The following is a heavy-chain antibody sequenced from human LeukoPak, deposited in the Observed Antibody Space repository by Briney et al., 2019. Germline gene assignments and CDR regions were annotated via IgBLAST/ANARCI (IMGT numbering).Heavy chain of an antibody. Sequence: GSVKVSCTASGYTFTGYYMHWVRQAPGQGLEWMGWINPNSGGTNYAQNFQGRVTMTRDTSISTAYMELSRLRSDDTAVYYCASSRYCDWLLVPWGQGTLVTVSS. D-gene: IGHD3-9*01. V-gene: IGHV1-2*02. CDR3: ASSRYCDWLLVP. J-gene: IGHJ5*02. CDR1: GYTFTGYY. CDR2: INPNSGGT.